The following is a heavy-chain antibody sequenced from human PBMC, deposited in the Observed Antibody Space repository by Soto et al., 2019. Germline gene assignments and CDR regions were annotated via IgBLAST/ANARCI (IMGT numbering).Heavy chain of an antibody. J-gene: IGHJ4*02. CDR1: RYSFTTYA. CDR3: ASAAGYGAALHAYDIDF. Sequence: GASVKVSCKASRYSFTTYALHWVRQAPGQRLEWMGWINAGNGDTKYSEKFQGRVTITRDTSANTAYMELSSLRSEDTSVYYCASAAGYGAALHAYDIDFWGQGTLVTVYS. V-gene: IGHV1-3*01. CDR2: INAGNGDT. D-gene: IGHD2-15*01.